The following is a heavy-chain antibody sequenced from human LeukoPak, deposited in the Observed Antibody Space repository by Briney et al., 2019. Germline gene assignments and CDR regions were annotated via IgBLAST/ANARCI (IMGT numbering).Heavy chain of an antibody. V-gene: IGHV3-30*18. CDR2: ISYDGSNK. J-gene: IGHJ4*02. CDR1: GFTFSSYG. CDR3: AKAELPGGYGYFDY. D-gene: IGHD1-26*01. Sequence: GRSPRLSCAASGFTFSSYGMHWVRQAPGKGLEWVAVISYDGSNKYYADSVKGRFTISRDNSKNTLYLQMNSLRAEDTAVYYCAKAELPGGYGYFDYWGQGTLVTVSS.